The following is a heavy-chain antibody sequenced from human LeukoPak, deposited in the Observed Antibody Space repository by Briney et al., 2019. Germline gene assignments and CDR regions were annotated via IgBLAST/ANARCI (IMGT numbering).Heavy chain of an antibody. D-gene: IGHD6-19*01. Sequence: SVKVSCKASGFTFTSSAVQWVRQARGQRLEWIGWIVVGTGNTNYEQKFQEGVTITRDLSTSTAYMELSSLRSEDTAVYYCAAAAGYSSGWYLFDYWGQGTLVTVSS. J-gene: IGHJ4*02. V-gene: IGHV1-58*01. CDR1: GFTFTSSA. CDR3: AAAAGYSSGWYLFDY. CDR2: IVVGTGNT.